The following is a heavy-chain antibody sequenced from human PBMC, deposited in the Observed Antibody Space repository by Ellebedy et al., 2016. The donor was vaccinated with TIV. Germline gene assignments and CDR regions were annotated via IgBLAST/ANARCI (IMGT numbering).Heavy chain of an antibody. V-gene: IGHV1-69*06. J-gene: IGHJ4*02. D-gene: IGHD1-26*01. CDR3: ARDTAGWELYAHFDY. CDR2: IIPIFGTA. CDR1: RGTFSSYA. Sequence: SVKVSXKASRGTFSSYAISWVRQAPGQGLEWMGGIIPIFGTANYAQKFQGRVTITADKSTSTAYMELSSLRSEDTAVYYCARDTAGWELYAHFDYWGQGTLVTVSS.